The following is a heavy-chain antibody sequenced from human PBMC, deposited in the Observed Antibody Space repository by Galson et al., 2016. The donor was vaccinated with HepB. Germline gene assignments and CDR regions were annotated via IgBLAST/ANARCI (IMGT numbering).Heavy chain of an antibody. CDR3: ARGVDYYYGMDV. CDR2: IIPIFGPA. Sequence: SVKVSCKASGGTFSTYAITWVRQAPGQGLEWMGGIIPIFGPANYAQKFQGRVTITADESTSTAYMELSSLKSEDTAVYYCARGVDYYYGMDVWGQGTTVTVSS. CDR1: GGTFSTYA. D-gene: IGHD2-15*01. V-gene: IGHV1-69*13. J-gene: IGHJ6*02.